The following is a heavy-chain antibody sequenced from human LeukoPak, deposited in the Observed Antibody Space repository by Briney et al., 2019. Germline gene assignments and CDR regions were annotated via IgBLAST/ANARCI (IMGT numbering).Heavy chain of an antibody. D-gene: IGHD3/OR15-3a*01. CDR3: ARRVLDYTDHDAFDI. J-gene: IGHJ3*02. V-gene: IGHV3-30-3*01. CDR1: GFTFSSYA. CDR2: ISYDGSNK. Sequence: GGSLRPSCAASGFTFSSYAMHWVRQAPGKGLEWVAVISYDGSNKYYADSVKGRFTISRDNSKNTLYLQMNSLRSEDTAVYYCARRVLDYTDHDAFDIWGQGTMVTVSS.